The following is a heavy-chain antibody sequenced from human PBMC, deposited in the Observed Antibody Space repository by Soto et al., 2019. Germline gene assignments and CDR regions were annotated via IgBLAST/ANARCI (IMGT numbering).Heavy chain of an antibody. D-gene: IGHD2-15*01. CDR3: ARSQGGSSSLDIYYYYYYGMDV. Sequence: QVQLVQSGAEVKKPGSSVKVSCKAPGGTFSSYAISWVRQAPGQGLGWMGGIIPIFGTANYAKKFQGIVTITADESTSTGYMELSSLRSEDTAVYYCARSQGGSSSLDIYYYYYYGMDVWGQGTTVTVSS. J-gene: IGHJ6*02. CDR2: IIPIFGTA. V-gene: IGHV1-69*01. CDR1: GGTFSSYA.